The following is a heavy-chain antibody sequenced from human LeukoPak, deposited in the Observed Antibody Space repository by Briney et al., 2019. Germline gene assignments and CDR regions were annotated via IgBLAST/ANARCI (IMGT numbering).Heavy chain of an antibody. Sequence: GGSLRLSCAASGFTFSSYEMNWVRQAPGKGLEWVSYIGISGSTMYYADSVKGRFTISRDNAKNSLYLQMNSLRAEDTAVYYCARDLGSIAAVGEDYYYYGMDVWGQGTTVTVSS. J-gene: IGHJ6*02. V-gene: IGHV3-48*03. CDR3: ARDLGSIAAVGEDYYYYGMDV. CDR2: IGISGSTM. CDR1: GFTFSSYE. D-gene: IGHD6-13*01.